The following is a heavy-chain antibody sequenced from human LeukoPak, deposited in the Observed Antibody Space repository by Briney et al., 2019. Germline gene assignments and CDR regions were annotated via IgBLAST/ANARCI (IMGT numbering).Heavy chain of an antibody. CDR1: GFTFSNYA. V-gene: IGHV3-30*02. CDR3: ARESGALRGYSYGH. J-gene: IGHJ4*02. CDR2: IRSDGSNE. D-gene: IGHD5-18*01. Sequence: GGSLRLSCAASGFTFSNYAMHWVRQAPGKGLEWVALIRSDGSNEYYEDSVKGRITISGDNSRNTLYLQINSLRAEDTAVYYCARESGALRGYSYGHWGQGTLVTVSS.